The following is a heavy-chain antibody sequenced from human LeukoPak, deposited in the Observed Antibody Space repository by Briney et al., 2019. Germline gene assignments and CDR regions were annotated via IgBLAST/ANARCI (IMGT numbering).Heavy chain of an antibody. CDR1: GFTFSSYG. D-gene: IGHD2-2*01. V-gene: IGHV3-23*01. CDR2: ISGSGDTT. Sequence: GGSLRLSCAASGFTFSSYGMHWVRQAPGKGLEWVSVISGSGDTTYYATSVKGRFTISRDTSKNTVSLQMNSLRAEDTAVYYCAKLFGGGILPAAVHAWGQGTLVTVSS. J-gene: IGHJ5*02. CDR3: AKLFGGGILPAAVHA.